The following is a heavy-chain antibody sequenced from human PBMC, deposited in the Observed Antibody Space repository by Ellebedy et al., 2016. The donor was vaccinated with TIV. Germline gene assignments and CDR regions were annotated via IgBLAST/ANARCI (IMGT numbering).Heavy chain of an antibody. CDR3: ARDMGHCTTTSCLGFDS. CDR1: GFTLSDYA. D-gene: IGHD2-2*01. J-gene: IGHJ4*02. CDR2: ISDDGTNK. V-gene: IGHV3-30*04. Sequence: GESLKISCAASGFTLSDYAMHWVRQAPGKGLEWVAVISDDGTNKFYAESVKGRFTFSRDNSKNTLYLEMNRLRAEDTAVYYCARDMGHCTTTSCLGFDSWGQGTLVSVSS.